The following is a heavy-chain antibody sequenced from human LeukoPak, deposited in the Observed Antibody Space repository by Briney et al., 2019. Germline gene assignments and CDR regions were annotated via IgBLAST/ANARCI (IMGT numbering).Heavy chain of an antibody. Sequence: SETLSLTCTVSGGSISSYYWSWIRQPPGKGLEWIGYVYNSGSTNYNPSLKSRVTVSVDMSKNQFSLKLSSVTAADTAVYYCARGSSNWNYDPNLDYWGQGTLVSVSS. J-gene: IGHJ4*02. D-gene: IGHD1-7*01. CDR3: ARGSSNWNYDPNLDY. CDR2: VYNSGST. CDR1: GGSISSYY. V-gene: IGHV4-59*01.